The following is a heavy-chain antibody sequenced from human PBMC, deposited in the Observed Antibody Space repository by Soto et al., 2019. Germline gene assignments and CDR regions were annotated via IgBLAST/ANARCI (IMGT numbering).Heavy chain of an antibody. CDR1: GFSFSTYA. Sequence: LRLSSAVYGFSFSTYAMHWVRQAPGKGLEWLAIIWFDGVKEYYAESVRGRFTISIDNSKNTVFLQMDTVGAEDSALYYCTRATFDVWGQGTTVTVSS. V-gene: IGHV3-33*01. CDR2: IWFDGVKE. CDR3: TRATFDV. J-gene: IGHJ6*02.